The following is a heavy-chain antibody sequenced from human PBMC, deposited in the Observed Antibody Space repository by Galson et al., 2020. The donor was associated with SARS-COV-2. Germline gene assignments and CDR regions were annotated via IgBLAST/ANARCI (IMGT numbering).Heavy chain of an antibody. CDR2: ISPSSDYT. V-gene: IGHV3-11*03. D-gene: IGHD6-13*01. CDR1: GLIFSDYY. CDR3: AGSHRNFWYNFDN. J-gene: IGHJ4*02. Sequence: GGSLRLSCTASGLIFSDYYMTWIRQAPGKGLEGISYISPSSDYTNYADSVRGRFTISRDNTKTSLFLHMDSLRAEDTVVYYCAGSHRNFWYNFDNWGQGALVTVSS.